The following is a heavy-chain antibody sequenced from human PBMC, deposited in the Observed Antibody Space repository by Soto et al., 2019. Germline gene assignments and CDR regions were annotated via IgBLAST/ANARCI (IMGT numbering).Heavy chain of an antibody. CDR1: GYTLTSHA. D-gene: IGHD1-26*01. V-gene: IGHV1-3*03. CDR3: ARGGSGSYYFDY. Sequence: APVKGSCHASGYTLTSHAMLLGRQAPGQRLEWMGWINAGNGNTKYSQKFQGRVTITRDTSASTAYMELSSLRAEDMAVYYCARGGSGSYYFDYWGQGTLVTVSS. CDR2: INAGNGNT. J-gene: IGHJ4*02.